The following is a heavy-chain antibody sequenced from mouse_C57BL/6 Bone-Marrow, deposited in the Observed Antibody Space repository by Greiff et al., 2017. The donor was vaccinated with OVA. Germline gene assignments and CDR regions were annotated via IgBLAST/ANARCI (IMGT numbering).Heavy chain of an antibody. J-gene: IGHJ1*03. CDR1: GYTFTSYW. CDR3: ARWGYYYGSSYCWYFDV. Sequence: QVQLQQPGAELVKPGASVKLSCKASGYTFTSYWMQWVKQRPGQGLEWIGEIDPSDSYTNYNQKFKGKATLTVATASSKAYMQLSSLTSEDSAVYYCARWGYYYGSSYCWYFDVWGTGTTVTVSS. D-gene: IGHD1-1*01. CDR2: IDPSDSYT. V-gene: IGHV1-50*01.